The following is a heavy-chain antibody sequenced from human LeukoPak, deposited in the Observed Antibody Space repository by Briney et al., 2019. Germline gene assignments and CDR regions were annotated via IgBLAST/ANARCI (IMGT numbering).Heavy chain of an antibody. CDR2: MKQDGSEK. CDR3: ARQAGGGAFDI. Sequence: GGSLRLSCAASGFTFSSYWMSWVRQAPGKGLEWVANMKQDGSEKYYVDSVKGRFTISRDNAKNSLYLQMNSLRAEDTAVYYCARQAGGGAFDIWGQGTMVTVSS. J-gene: IGHJ3*02. D-gene: IGHD3-16*01. V-gene: IGHV3-7*01. CDR1: GFTFSSYW.